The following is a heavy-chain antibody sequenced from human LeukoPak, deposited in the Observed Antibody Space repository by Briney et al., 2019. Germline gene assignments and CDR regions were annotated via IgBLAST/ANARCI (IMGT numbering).Heavy chain of an antibody. J-gene: IGHJ4*02. CDR3: ASSTSRVYYFDY. CDR1: GGSISSYY. CDR2: IYYSGST. Sequence: SETLSLTCTVSGGSISSYYWSWIRQPPGKGLEWIGYIYYSGSTNYNPSLKSRVTISVDTSKNQFSLKLSSVTAADTAVYYCASSTSRVYYFDYWGQGTLVTVSS. D-gene: IGHD3-3*01. V-gene: IGHV4-59*01.